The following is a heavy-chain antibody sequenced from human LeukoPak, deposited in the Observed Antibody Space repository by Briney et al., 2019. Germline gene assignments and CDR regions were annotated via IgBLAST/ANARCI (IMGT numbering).Heavy chain of an antibody. CDR1: AFTFSSNG. CDR3: AKDSRYYYVDY. J-gene: IGHJ4*02. CDR2: IRYDGSKE. Sequence: TGGSLRLSCAASAFTFSSNGMHWVRQAPGKGRVWVAFIRYDGSKEYYADSVKGRFTISRDNSKNTLYLQMNSLKTEDTAVYYCAKDSRYYYVDYWGQGTLVTVSS. D-gene: IGHD1-14*01. V-gene: IGHV3-30*02.